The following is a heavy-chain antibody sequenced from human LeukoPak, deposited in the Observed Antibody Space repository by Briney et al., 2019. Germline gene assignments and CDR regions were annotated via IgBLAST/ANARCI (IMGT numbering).Heavy chain of an antibody. CDR1: GGSISSYY. J-gene: IGHJ5*02. CDR2: IYYSGST. CDR3: ARGGGGLGDNWFDP. Sequence: SETLSLTCTVSGGSISSYYWSWIRQPPGKGLEWIGYIYYSGSTNYNPSLKSRVTISVDTSKNQFSLKLSSVTVADTPAYSCARGGGGLGDNWFDPWGQGTLVTVSS. V-gene: IGHV4-59*01. D-gene: IGHD3-10*01.